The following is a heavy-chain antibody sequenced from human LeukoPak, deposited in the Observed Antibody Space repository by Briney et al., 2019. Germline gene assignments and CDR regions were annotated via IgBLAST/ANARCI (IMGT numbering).Heavy chain of an antibody. CDR1: GGSFSGYY. J-gene: IGHJ3*02. CDR3: ARGASAGFGERVAFDI. D-gene: IGHD3-10*01. CDR2: INHSGST. V-gene: IGHV4-34*01. Sequence: SETLSLTCAVYGGSFSGYYWSWIRQPPGKGLEWIGEINHSGSTNYNPSLKSRVTISVDTSKNQFSLKLSSVTAADTAVYYCARGASAGFGERVAFDIWGQGTMVTVSS.